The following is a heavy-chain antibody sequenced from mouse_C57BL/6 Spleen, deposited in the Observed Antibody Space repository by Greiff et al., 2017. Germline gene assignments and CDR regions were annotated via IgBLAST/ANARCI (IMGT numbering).Heavy chain of an antibody. V-gene: IGHV1-81*01. CDR3: ARSRENYAMDY. Sequence: QVQLKQSGAELARPGASVKLSCKASGYTFTSYGISWVKQRTGQGLEWIGEIYPRSGNTYYNEKFKGKATLTADKSSSTAYMELRSLTSEDSAVYFCARSRENYAMDYWGQGTSVTVSS. CDR2: IYPRSGNT. J-gene: IGHJ4*01. CDR1: GYTFTSYG.